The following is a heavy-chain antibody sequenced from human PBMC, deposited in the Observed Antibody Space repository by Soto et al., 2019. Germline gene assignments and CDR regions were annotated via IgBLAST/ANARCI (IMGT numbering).Heavy chain of an antibody. J-gene: IGHJ4*02. Sequence: GGSLRLSCAASGFTLSSYSMNWVRQAPGKGLEWVSSISSSSTYIYYADSVKGRFTISRDNSKNTLYLQMNSLRAEDTAVYYCARDMQLGTIVVVTAIDYWGQGTLVTVSS. V-gene: IGHV3-21*01. D-gene: IGHD2-21*02. CDR3: ARDMQLGTIVVVTAIDY. CDR1: GFTLSSYS. CDR2: ISSSSTYI.